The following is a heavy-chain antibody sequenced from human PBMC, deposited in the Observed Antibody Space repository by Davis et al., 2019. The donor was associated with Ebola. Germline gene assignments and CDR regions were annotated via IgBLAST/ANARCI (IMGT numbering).Heavy chain of an antibody. CDR3: AKGDGDFDY. D-gene: IGHD4-17*01. CDR2: FAGSSSST. J-gene: IGHJ4*02. CDR1: GVTLSSCA. V-gene: IGHV3-23*01. Sequence: GSLRLSCAASGVTLSSCAMSWVRQAPGKGLEWVSGFAGSSSSTYYADSVKGRFTISRDNSKNTLYLQMNSLRAEDTAVYYCAKGDGDFDYWGQGTLVTVSS.